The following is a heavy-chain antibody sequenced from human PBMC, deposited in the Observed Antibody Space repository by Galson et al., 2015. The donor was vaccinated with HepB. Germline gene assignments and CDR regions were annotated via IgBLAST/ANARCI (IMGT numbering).Heavy chain of an antibody. CDR3: ARDSVAATEWTYHYGMDV. CDR2: IIPILGIA. Sequence: SVKVSCKASGGTFSSYTISWVRQAPGQGLEWMGRIIPILGIANYAQKFQGRVTITADKSTSTAYMELSSLRSEDTAVYYCARDSVAATEWTYHYGMDVWGQGTTVTVSS. D-gene: IGHD2-15*01. CDR1: GGTFSSYT. V-gene: IGHV1-69*04. J-gene: IGHJ6*02.